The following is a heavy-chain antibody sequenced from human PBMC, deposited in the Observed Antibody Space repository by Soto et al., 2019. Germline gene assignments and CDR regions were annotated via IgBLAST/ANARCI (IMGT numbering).Heavy chain of an antibody. V-gene: IGHV1-8*01. CDR2: MNPNSGNT. D-gene: IGHD1-7*01. J-gene: IGHJ6*02. CDR1: GYTFTSYD. Sequence: QVQLVQSGAEVKKPGASVKVSCKASGYTFTSYDINWVRQATGQGLEWMGWMNPNSGNTGYAQKFQGKVTMTRNTSISTAYMELSSLRSEDTAVYYCASRRRDVYNWNSNASLDVWGQGTTVTVSS. CDR3: ASRRRDVYNWNSNASLDV.